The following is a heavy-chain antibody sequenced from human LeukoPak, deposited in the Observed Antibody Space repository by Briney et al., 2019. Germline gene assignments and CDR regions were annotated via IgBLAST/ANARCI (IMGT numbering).Heavy chain of an antibody. CDR2: IYYSGST. CDR3: ARDRATVTNGMDV. Sequence: PSETLSLTCTVSGGSISSYYWSWIRQPPGKGLEWIGYIYYSGSTNYNPSLKSRVTISVDTSKNQFSLKLSSVTAADTAVYYCARDRATVTNGMDVWGQGTTVTVSS. D-gene: IGHD4-17*01. J-gene: IGHJ6*02. V-gene: IGHV4-59*01. CDR1: GGSISSYY.